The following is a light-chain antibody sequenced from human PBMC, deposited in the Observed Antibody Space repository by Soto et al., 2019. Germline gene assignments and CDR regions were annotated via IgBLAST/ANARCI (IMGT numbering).Light chain of an antibody. V-gene: IGLV4-69*01. CDR1: SGHSNYA. Sequence: QPVLTQSPSASASLGASVKLTCTLSSGHSNYAIAWHQQQSEKGPRYLMKLNSDGSHSKGDGIPDCFSGSSSGAERYLTISSLQSEDEADYYCQTWGSGIVVFGGGTK. CDR2: LNSDGSH. J-gene: IGLJ2*01. CDR3: QTWGSGIVV.